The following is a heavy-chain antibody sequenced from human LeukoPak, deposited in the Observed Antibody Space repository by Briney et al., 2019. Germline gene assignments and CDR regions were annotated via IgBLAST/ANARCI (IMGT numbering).Heavy chain of an antibody. CDR2: IDSSSSYI. CDR3: ARPGITGTMGYGTFDI. Sequence: SPGGSLRLSCAASGFTFSSYAMSWVRQVPGKGLEWVSSIDSSSSYIYYADSVKGRFTISRDNAKNSLFLQMNSLRVEDTAVYYCARPGITGTMGYGTFDIWGQGTRVTVSS. V-gene: IGHV3-21*01. CDR1: GFTFSSYA. D-gene: IGHD1-7*01. J-gene: IGHJ3*02.